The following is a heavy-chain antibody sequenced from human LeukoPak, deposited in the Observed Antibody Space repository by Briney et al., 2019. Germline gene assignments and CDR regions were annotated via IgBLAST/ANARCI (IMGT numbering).Heavy chain of an antibody. CDR2: IYYSGST. CDR3: ARGGPGWQIQLIDRPYNWFDP. CDR1: GGSISSYY. J-gene: IGHJ5*02. D-gene: IGHD5-18*01. Sequence: PSETLSLTCTVSGGSISSYYWSWIRQPPGKGLEWIGYIYYSGSTNYNPSLKSRVTISVDTSKNQFSLKLSSVTAADTAVYYCARGGPGWQIQLIDRPYNWFDPWGQGTLATVSS. V-gene: IGHV4-59*01.